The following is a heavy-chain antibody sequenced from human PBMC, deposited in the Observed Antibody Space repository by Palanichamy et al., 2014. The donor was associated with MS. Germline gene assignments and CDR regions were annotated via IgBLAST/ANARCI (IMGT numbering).Heavy chain of an antibody. J-gene: IGHJ4*02. Sequence: QLQLQESGPGLVKPSETLSLTCNVSDDSISSRSYYWGWIRQPPGKGLERIGSFYYSGSSYYNPSLKSRVTIFVDRSKNQFSLKLTSVTTADTAVYYCAGSQEYNYGSGYFDYWGQGTLVTVSS. CDR1: DDSISSRSYY. CDR3: AGSQEYNYGSGYFDY. D-gene: IGHD5-18*01. CDR2: FYYSGSS. V-gene: IGHV4-39*01.